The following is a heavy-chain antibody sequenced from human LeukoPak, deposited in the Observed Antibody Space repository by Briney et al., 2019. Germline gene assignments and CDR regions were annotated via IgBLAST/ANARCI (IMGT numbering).Heavy chain of an antibody. CDR2: TYYRSKWYN. D-gene: IGHD3-22*01. CDR3: ARVGDYFDFSTYFDF. Sequence: SQTLSLTCAISGDSVSSNSAAWHWIRQSPSSGLEWLGRTYYRSKWYNDYAVSVKSRININPDTSKNQFSLQLNSVTPEDTAVYYCARVGDYFDFSTYFDFWGQGTLVTVSS. J-gene: IGHJ4*02. CDR1: GDSVSSNSAA. V-gene: IGHV6-1*01.